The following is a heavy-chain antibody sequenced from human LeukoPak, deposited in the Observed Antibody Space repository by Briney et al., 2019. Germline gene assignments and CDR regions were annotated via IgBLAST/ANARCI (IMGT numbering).Heavy chain of an antibody. V-gene: IGHV1-69*04. CDR1: GYTFTGYY. D-gene: IGHD3-10*01. J-gene: IGHJ6*02. Sequence: SVKVSCKASGYTFTGYYMHWVRQAPGQGLEWMGRIIPILGIANYAQKFQGRVTITADKSTSTAYMELSSLRSEDTAVYYCARGGYGSGSYSTYYYYGMDVWGQGTTVTVSS. CDR2: IIPILGIA. CDR3: ARGGYGSGSYSTYYYYGMDV.